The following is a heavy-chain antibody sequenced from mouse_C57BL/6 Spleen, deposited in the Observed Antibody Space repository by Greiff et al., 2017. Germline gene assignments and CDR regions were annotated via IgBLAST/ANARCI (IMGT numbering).Heavy chain of an antibody. Sequence: VQLQQSGPGLVQPSQSLSITCTVSGFSLTSYGVHWVRQSPGKGLEWLGVIWSGGSTDYNAAFISRLSISKDNSKSQVFFKMNSLQADDTAIYYCARNYYGSSREWFAYWGQGTLVTVSA. V-gene: IGHV2-2*01. J-gene: IGHJ3*01. CDR3: ARNYYGSSREWFAY. CDR2: IWSGGST. CDR1: GFSLTSYG. D-gene: IGHD1-1*01.